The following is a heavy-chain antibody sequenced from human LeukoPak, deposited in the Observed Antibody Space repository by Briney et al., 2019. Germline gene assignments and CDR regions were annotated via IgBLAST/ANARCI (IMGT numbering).Heavy chain of an antibody. D-gene: IGHD2-21*02. CDR1: GGSISSYY. Sequence: VKPSENLSLTCSVSGGSISSYYWSWIRQPPGKGLEWIGYIYYSGSTNNSPSIKSRVTISVDTSKNKFSLKLSFVTAADTAVYYCARYCGGDCPDAFDIWGQGTMVTVSS. J-gene: IGHJ3*02. CDR3: ARYCGGDCPDAFDI. CDR2: IYYSGST. V-gene: IGHV4-59*13.